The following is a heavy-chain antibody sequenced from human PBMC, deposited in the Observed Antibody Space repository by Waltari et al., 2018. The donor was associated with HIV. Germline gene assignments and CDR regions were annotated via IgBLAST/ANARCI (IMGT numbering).Heavy chain of an antibody. V-gene: IGHV1-3*04. Sequence: QVQLVQSGAEMRKPGASVNVSCTASNYTLASYGIHWLRQAPGQRLEWMGWINTGDGSTKYSQKFQGRVTITRDTSASTAYMQLSSLRSEDTAIYYCARELRFDIVFDYWGQGTLFTVSS. CDR1: NYTLASYG. J-gene: IGHJ4*02. CDR2: INTGDGST. D-gene: IGHD5-12*01. CDR3: ARELRFDIVFDY.